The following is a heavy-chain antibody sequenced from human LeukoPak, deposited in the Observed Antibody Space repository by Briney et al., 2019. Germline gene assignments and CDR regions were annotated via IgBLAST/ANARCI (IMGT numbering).Heavy chain of an antibody. D-gene: IGHD6-13*01. CDR1: GFTFSSYN. J-gene: IGHJ4*02. Sequence: GGSLRLSCAASGFTFSSYNMNWVRQAPGKGLEWVSSISSTSSYIYYADSVKGRFTISRDNAKNSLYLRMNSLRAGDTAVYYCARDDFIAAVGHDYWGQGTLVTVSS. CDR3: ARDDFIAAVGHDY. V-gene: IGHV3-21*01. CDR2: ISSTSSYI.